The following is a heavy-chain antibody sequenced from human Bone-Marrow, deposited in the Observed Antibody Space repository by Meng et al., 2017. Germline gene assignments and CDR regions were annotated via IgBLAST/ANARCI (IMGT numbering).Heavy chain of an antibody. CDR1: GGSFSDYY. J-gene: IGHJ4*02. V-gene: IGHV4-34*01. CDR2: INHSGST. Sequence: QGPLKQWGAGLLKPSETLSLTCVVSGGSFSDYYWSWIRQPPGKGLEWIGEINHSGSTNYNPSLESRATISVDTSQNNLSLKLSSVTAADSAVYYCARGPTTMAHDFDYWGQGTLVTVSS. CDR3: ARGPTTMAHDFDY. D-gene: IGHD4-11*01.